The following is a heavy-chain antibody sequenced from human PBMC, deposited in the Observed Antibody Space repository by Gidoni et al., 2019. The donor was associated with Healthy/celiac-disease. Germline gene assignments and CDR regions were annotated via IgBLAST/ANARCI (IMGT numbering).Heavy chain of an antibody. CDR2: IGTAGAT. CDR1: GSTNSSYD. D-gene: IGHD1-26*01. CDR3: ASGGWPVGATTFDY. J-gene: IGHJ4*02. V-gene: IGHV3-13*01. Sequence: EVQMVESGGGLVQPGGSRSTSGAASGSTNSSYDMHWVRQATGKGLEWVSAIGTAGATSYPGSVQVRFTLSRENAKNSLYLHMHSLSAGDTAVYYCASGGWPVGATTFDYWGQGTLVTVSS.